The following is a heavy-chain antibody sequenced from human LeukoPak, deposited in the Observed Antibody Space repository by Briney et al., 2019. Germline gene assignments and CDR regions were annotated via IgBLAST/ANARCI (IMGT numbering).Heavy chain of an antibody. CDR3: ARGPLLGVFNY. Sequence: PSETLSLTCTVSGASISNYYWSWIRQSPGKGLEGLGHIYYSGSTNYHPSLKSRVTISVDTSKNQFSLTLSSVTAADTAVYYCARGPLLGVFNYWGQGTLVTVSS. J-gene: IGHJ4*02. D-gene: IGHD2-15*01. CDR2: IYYSGST. CDR1: GASISNYY. V-gene: IGHV4-59*08.